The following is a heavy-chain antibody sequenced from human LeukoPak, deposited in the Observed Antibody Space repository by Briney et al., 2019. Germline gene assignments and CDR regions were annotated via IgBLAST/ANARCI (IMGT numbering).Heavy chain of an antibody. J-gene: IGHJ4*02. CDR3: ARDPINYYDSSGYD. Sequence: ASVKVSCKASGYTFTGYYMHWVRQAPGQGLEWMGWINPNSGDTNYAQKFQGRVTMTRDTSISTAYTELSRLRSDDTAVYYCARDPINYYDSSGYDWGQGTLVTGSS. D-gene: IGHD3-22*01. CDR1: GYTFTGYY. V-gene: IGHV1-2*02. CDR2: INPNSGDT.